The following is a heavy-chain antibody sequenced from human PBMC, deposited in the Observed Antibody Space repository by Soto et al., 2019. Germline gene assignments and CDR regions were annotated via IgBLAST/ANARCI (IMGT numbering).Heavy chain of an antibody. CDR3: ARDAYSSGCDGWYYGMDV. D-gene: IGHD6-19*01. V-gene: IGHV6-1*01. J-gene: IGHJ6*02. CDR2: TYYRSKWNN. CDR1: GDSVSSNSAS. Sequence: RTLSLTCAISGDSVSSNSASWNLIRQSPSRGLERLGRTYYRSKWNNDYAVSVKSRITINPDTSKNQFSLQLNSVTPEDTAVYYCARDAYSSGCDGWYYGMDVWGQGTTVTVYS.